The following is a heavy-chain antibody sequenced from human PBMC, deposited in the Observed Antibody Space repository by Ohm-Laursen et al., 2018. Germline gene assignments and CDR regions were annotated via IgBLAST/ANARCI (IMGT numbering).Heavy chain of an antibody. CDR3: ARGPKDSSGYYFGRSN. Sequence: SLRLSCTASGFTFSTYPMHWVRQGPGKGLEWVSSISSSSSYIYYADSVKGRFTISRDNAKNSLYLQMSSLRAEDTAVYYCARGPKDSSGYYFGRSNWSQGTLVTVSS. J-gene: IGHJ4*02. D-gene: IGHD3-22*01. V-gene: IGHV3-21*01. CDR1: GFTFSTYP. CDR2: ISSSSSYI.